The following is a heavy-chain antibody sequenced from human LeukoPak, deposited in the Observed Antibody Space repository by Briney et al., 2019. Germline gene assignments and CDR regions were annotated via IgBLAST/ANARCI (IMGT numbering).Heavy chain of an antibody. CDR1: GYTFTGYY. D-gene: IGHD4-17*01. CDR3: ARAPRGLRPIDY. Sequence: ASVKVSCKASGYTFTGYYMHWVRQAPGQGLEWMGRINPNSGGTNYAQKFQGRVTVTRDTSISTAYMELSRLRSDDTAVYYCARAPRGLRPIDYWGQGTLVTVSS. J-gene: IGHJ4*02. CDR2: INPNSGGT. V-gene: IGHV1-2*06.